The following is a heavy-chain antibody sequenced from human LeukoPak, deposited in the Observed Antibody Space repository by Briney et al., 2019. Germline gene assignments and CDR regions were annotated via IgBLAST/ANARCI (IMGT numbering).Heavy chain of an antibody. CDR2: IRYDGSNK. V-gene: IGHV3-33*08. J-gene: IGHJ3*02. D-gene: IGHD3-22*01. Sequence: GGSLRLSCAASGFTFSNAWMSWVRQAPGKGLEWVAFIRYDGSNKYYADSVKGRFTISRDNSKNTLYLQMNSLRAEDTAVYYCARFYDSSGLLGWGAFDIWGQGTMVTVSS. CDR1: GFTFSNAW. CDR3: ARFYDSSGLLGWGAFDI.